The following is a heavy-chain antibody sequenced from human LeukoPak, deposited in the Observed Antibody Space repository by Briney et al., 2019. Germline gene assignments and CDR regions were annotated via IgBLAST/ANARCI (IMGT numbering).Heavy chain of an antibody. D-gene: IGHD1-26*01. CDR1: GFTFSTHT. CDR3: ARETGASYYFDY. CDR2: ISSTSSHT. V-gene: IGHV3-21*01. J-gene: IGHJ4*02. Sequence: GGSLRLSCAASGFTFSTHTMNWVRQAPGKGLEWVSCISSTSSHTYYADSVKGRFTISRDNAKNSLYLQMNSLRAEDTAAYYCARETGASYYFDYWGQGTLVTVSS.